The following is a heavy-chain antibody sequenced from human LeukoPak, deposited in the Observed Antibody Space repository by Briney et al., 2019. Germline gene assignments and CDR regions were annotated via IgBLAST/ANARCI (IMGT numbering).Heavy chain of an antibody. V-gene: IGHV3-53*01. Sequence: PGGSLRLSCTVSGFTVSSNSMSWVRQAPGKGLEWVSFIYSDNTHYSDSVKGRFTISRDNSKNTLYLQMNSLRAEDTAVYYCIVLAVAGTFGFDYWGQGTLVTVSS. CDR2: IYSDNT. J-gene: IGHJ4*02. CDR3: IVLAVAGTFGFDY. D-gene: IGHD6-19*01. CDR1: GFTVSSNS.